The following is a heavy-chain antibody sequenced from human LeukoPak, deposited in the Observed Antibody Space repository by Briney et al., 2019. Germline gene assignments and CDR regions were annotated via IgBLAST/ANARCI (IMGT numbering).Heavy chain of an antibody. CDR1: GFTFSSYA. Sequence: GGSLRLSCAASGFTFSSYAMHWVRQAPGKGLEWVAVISYDGSNKYYADSVKGRFTISRDNSKNTLYLQMNSLRAEDTAVYYCAKVLINPSGYYDFWSGLDDAFDIWGQGTMVTVSS. CDR3: AKVLINPSGYYDFWSGLDDAFDI. CDR2: ISYDGSNK. V-gene: IGHV3-30*04. D-gene: IGHD3-3*01. J-gene: IGHJ3*02.